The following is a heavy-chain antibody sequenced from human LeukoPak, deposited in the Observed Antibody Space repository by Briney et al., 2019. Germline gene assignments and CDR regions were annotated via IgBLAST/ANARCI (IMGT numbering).Heavy chain of an antibody. J-gene: IGHJ4*02. CDR1: GSSISSSGYY. CDR2: IYYSGST. CDR3: ARGWATVDY. D-gene: IGHD5-12*01. Sequence: SETLSLTCTVSGSSISSSGYYWGWIRQPPGKCLEWIGTIYYSGSTYYNPSLESRVTISMDTSKNQFSLRLSSVTAADTAVYYCARGWATVDYWGQGTLVTISS. V-gene: IGHV4-39*01.